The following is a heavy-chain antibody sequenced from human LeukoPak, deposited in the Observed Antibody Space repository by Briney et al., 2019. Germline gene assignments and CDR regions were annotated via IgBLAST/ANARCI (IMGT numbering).Heavy chain of an antibody. CDR3: AKGGVKYCSGDSCDDYFDY. J-gene: IGHJ4*02. CDR2: IWYDGSNK. V-gene: IGHV3-33*06. Sequence: PGGSLRLSCAASGFTFSSYGMHWVRQAPGKGLEWVTVIWYDGSNKYNADSVKGRFTISRDNSKNTVYLQMNSLRAEDTAVYYCAKGGVKYCSGDSCDDYFDYWGQGTLATVSS. D-gene: IGHD2-15*01. CDR1: GFTFSSYG.